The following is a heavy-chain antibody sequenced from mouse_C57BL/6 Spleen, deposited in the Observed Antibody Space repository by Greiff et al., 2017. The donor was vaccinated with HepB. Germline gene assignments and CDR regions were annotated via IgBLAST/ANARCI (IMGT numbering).Heavy chain of an antibody. J-gene: IGHJ3*01. CDR3: ARLGDYEGAWFAY. D-gene: IGHD2-4*01. V-gene: IGHV1-80*01. Sequence: VQLQQSGAELVKPGASVKISCKASGYAFSSYWMNWVKQRPGKGLEWIGQIYPGDGDTNYNGKFKGKATLTADKSSSTAYMQLSSLTSEDSAVYFCARLGDYEGAWFAYWGQGTLVTVSA. CDR1: GYAFSSYW. CDR2: IYPGDGDT.